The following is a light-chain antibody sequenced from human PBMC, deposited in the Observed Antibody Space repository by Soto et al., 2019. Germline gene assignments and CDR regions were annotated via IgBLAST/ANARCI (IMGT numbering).Light chain of an antibody. V-gene: IGKV1-5*01. Sequence: GDRVTITCRASQSISSWLAWYQQKPGKGPKLLIYDASSLESGVPSRFSGSGSGTEFTLTISSLQPDDFATYYCQQYNSYSWTFGQGTKVEIK. J-gene: IGKJ1*01. CDR2: DAS. CDR3: QQYNSYSWT. CDR1: QSISSW.